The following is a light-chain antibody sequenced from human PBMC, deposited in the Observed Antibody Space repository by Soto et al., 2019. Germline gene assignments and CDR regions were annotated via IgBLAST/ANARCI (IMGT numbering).Light chain of an antibody. V-gene: IGLV2-14*01. CDR2: DVS. CDR3: RPYTTSSTHVV. CDR1: SSDVGSYNY. Sequence: QSALTQPASVSGSPGQSITISCTGTSSDVGSYNYVSWYQQYPGKSPKLMIYDVSNRPSGVSYRFSGSKSGNTASLTISGLQAEDEADYYYRPYTTSSTHVVFGGGTKLTVL. J-gene: IGLJ2*01.